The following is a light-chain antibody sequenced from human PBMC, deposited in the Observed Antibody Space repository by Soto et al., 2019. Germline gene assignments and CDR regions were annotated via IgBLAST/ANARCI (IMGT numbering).Light chain of an antibody. CDR1: SGHSSYA. J-gene: IGLJ3*02. V-gene: IGLV4-69*01. CDR3: QTWGTGLSWV. Sequence: QLVLTQSPSASASLGASVKLTCTLSSGHSSYAIAWHQQQPEKGPRYLMKLNSDGSHSKGDGIPDRFSGSSSGAERYLTISGLQSEDEADYYCQTWGTGLSWVFGGGTKLTVL. CDR2: LNSDGSH.